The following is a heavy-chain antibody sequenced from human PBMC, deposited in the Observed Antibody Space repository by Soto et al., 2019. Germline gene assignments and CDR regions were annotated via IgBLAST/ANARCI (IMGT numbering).Heavy chain of an antibody. CDR2: IYHSGSR. J-gene: IGHJ4*01. Sequence: QVQLQESGPGLVKPSESLSLTCDVSGASVQSNWWSWVRQPPGRDLERIAEIYHSGSRNYNPSLRNRATRLRDESNRRFSLCLHSVTAANTALYYFVRHMGVARTRGFDYWGHGTLVTVSS. CDR1: GASVQSNW. D-gene: IGHD2-21*01. V-gene: IGHV4-4*02. CDR3: VRHMGVARTRGFDY.